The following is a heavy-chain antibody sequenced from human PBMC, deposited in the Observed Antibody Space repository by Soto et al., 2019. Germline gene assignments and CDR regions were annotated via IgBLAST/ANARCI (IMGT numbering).Heavy chain of an antibody. CDR1: GFTFHDHA. V-gene: IGHV3-9*01. D-gene: IGHD3-22*01. CDR2: INWNSGNI. J-gene: IGHJ3*02. Sequence: DVQLVESGGGLVQPGRSLRLSCAASGFTFHDHAMHWVRQAPGKGLEWVSGINWNSGNIGYADSVKGRFTISRDNAKNSLDLQMNSLRPEDTALYFCAKDRYETSDQGAFDIWGQGTLVTVSS. CDR3: AKDRYETSDQGAFDI.